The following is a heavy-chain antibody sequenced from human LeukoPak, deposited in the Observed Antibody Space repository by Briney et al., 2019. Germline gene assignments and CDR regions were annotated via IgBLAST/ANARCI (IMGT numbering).Heavy chain of an antibody. Sequence: PGGSLRLSCAASGFTFSSYAMSWVRQAPGKGLEWVSAISGSGGSTYYADSVKGRFTISRDNAKNSLYLQMNSLRAEDTAVYYCARVWVGSSWSDYWGQGTLVTVSS. CDR2: ISGSGGST. V-gene: IGHV3-23*01. CDR3: ARVWVGSSWSDY. J-gene: IGHJ4*02. CDR1: GFTFSSYA. D-gene: IGHD6-13*01.